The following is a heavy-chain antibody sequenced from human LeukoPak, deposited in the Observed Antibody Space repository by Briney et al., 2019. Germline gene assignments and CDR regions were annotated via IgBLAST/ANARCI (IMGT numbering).Heavy chain of an antibody. CDR1: GFTFSNYD. Sequence: GGSLRLSCAASGFTFSNYDMHWVRQAPGKGLEWLAFIRYDGSIKYYADSVKGRPTISRDNSRTTLYLQIDGLRAEDTAVYYCAKFDIWGQGTMVTVSS. J-gene: IGHJ3*02. CDR3: AKFDI. CDR2: IRYDGSIK. V-gene: IGHV3-30*02.